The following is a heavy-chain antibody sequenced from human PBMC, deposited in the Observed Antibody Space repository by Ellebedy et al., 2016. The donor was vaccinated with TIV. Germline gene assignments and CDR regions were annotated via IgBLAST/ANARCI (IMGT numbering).Heavy chain of an antibody. V-gene: IGHV3-11*01. D-gene: IGHD5-12*01. Sequence: GGSLRLSCAASGFTFSDYYMSWIRQAPGKGLECVSYISSSGFTIYQADSLEGRFTISRDNAKNSLYLEVNSLRAEDSAVYYCARVRGAYSGYVDYWGQGTLVTVSS. CDR3: ARVRGAYSGYVDY. CDR1: GFTFSDYY. CDR2: ISSSGFTI. J-gene: IGHJ4*02.